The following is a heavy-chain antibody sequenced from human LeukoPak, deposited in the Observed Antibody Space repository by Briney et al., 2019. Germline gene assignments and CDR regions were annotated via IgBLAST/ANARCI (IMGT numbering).Heavy chain of an antibody. CDR2: IYYSGST. Sequence: SETLSLTCTVSGGSISSGGYYWSWIRQHPGKGLEWIGYIYYSGSTYYNPSLKSRVTISVDTSKNQFSPKLSSVTAADTAVYYCARGYYYDSSAQSVAFDIWGQGTMVTVSS. CDR3: ARGYYYDSSAQSVAFDI. D-gene: IGHD3-22*01. J-gene: IGHJ3*02. V-gene: IGHV4-31*03. CDR1: GGSISSGGYY.